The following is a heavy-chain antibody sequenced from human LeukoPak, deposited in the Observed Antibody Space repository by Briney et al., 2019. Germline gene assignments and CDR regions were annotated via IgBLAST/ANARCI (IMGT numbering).Heavy chain of an antibody. CDR3: ARRVKLGLVEINPPFDY. CDR1: GFTFSSYA. D-gene: IGHD2-21*01. Sequence: GGSLRLSCAASGFTFSSYAMSWVRQAPGKGLEWVSTINGISDSGATTYYTDSVEGRFTISRDNSKNTLYLQMYSLRPEDTAVYYCARRVKLGLVEINPPFDYWGQGTLVTVSS. CDR2: INGISDSGATT. J-gene: IGHJ4*02. V-gene: IGHV3-23*01.